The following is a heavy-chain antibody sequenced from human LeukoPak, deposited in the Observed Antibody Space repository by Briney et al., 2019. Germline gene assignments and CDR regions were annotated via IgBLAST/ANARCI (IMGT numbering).Heavy chain of an antibody. CDR1: GGSVSSGSYY. J-gene: IGHJ6*03. CDR3: ARDGALAYYDFWSGYSSGSHYYMDV. CDR2: IYYSGST. D-gene: IGHD3-3*01. Sequence: SETLSLTCTVSGGSVSSGSYYWSWIRQPPGKGLEWLGYIYYSGSTNYNPSLKSRVTISVDTSKNQFSLKLSSVTAADTAVYYCARDGALAYYDFWSGYSSGSHYYMDVWGKGTTVTVSS. V-gene: IGHV4-61*01.